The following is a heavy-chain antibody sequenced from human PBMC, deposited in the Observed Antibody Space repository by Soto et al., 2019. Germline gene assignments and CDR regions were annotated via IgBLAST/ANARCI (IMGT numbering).Heavy chain of an antibody. Sequence: QVQLQESGPGLVKPSQTLSLTCTVSGGSISSGGYYWSWIRQHPGKGLEWIGYIYYSGSTYYNPSLKSRVTISVDTSKNQFSLKLSSVTAADTAVYYCAREGLLWFGEKVVAVAGTNGAGGMDVWGQGTTVTVSS. J-gene: IGHJ6*02. D-gene: IGHD3-10*01. CDR2: IYYSGST. CDR1: GGSISSGGYY. V-gene: IGHV4-31*03. CDR3: AREGLLWFGEKVVAVAGTNGAGGMDV.